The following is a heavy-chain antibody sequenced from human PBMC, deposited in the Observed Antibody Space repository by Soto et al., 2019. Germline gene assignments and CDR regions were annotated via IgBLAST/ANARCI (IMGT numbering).Heavy chain of an antibody. D-gene: IGHD6-6*01. V-gene: IGHV3-30*03. CDR2: ISYDGSNK. CDR3: ATTVSSYFGTDY. J-gene: IGHJ4*02. Sequence: GGSLRLSCAASGFTFSSYVMHWVRQAPGKGLEWVAVISYDGSNKYYADSVKGRFTISRDNSKNTLYLQMNSLRAEDTAVYYCATTVSSYFGTDYWGQGTLVTVSS. CDR1: GFTFSSYV.